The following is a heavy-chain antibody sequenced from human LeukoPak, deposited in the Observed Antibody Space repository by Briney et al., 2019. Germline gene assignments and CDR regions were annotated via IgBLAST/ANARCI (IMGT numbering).Heavy chain of an antibody. CDR3: VTPPD. Sequence: GGSLRLSCAASSFAFSDAWMTWVRQAPGKGAEGVARIKSISAGGTTHYAAPVKGRFTISRDDSKNTLYLEMNSLEIEDTAVYYCVTPPDWGQGTLVTVSS. CDR2: IKSISAGGTT. J-gene: IGHJ4*02. V-gene: IGHV3-15*01. CDR1: SFAFSDAW.